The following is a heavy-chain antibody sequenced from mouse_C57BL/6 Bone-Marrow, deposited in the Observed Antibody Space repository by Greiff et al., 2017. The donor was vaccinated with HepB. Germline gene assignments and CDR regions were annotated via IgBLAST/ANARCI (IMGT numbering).Heavy chain of an antibody. J-gene: IGHJ4*01. CDR3: TNIYYDPFYAMDY. CDR2: IDPETGGT. D-gene: IGHD2-4*01. V-gene: IGHV1-15*01. CDR1: GYTFTDYE. Sequence: VKLQESGAELVRPGASVTLSCKASGYTFTDYEMHWVKQTPVQGLEWIGAIDPETGGTAYNQKFKGKAILTADKSSSTAYMELRSLTSEDSAVYYCTNIYYDPFYAMDYWGQGTSVTVSS.